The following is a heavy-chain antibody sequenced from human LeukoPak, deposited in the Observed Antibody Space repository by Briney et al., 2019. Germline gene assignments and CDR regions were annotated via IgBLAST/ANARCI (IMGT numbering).Heavy chain of an antibody. CDR1: GGFISSGNW. V-gene: IGHV4-4*02. D-gene: IGHD4-11*01. CDR2: IHHSVGP. Sequence: PSETLSLTCAVSGGFISSGNWWGWFRQPPGKGLEWIGEIHHSVGPNYNPSLKSRVAISMDKSKNQFSLDVTSVTAADTAMYYCARKGPATIADYWGRGTLVTVSS. CDR3: ARKGPATIADY. J-gene: IGHJ4*02.